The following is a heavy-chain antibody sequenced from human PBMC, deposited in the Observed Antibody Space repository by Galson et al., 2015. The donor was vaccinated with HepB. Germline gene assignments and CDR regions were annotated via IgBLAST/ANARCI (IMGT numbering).Heavy chain of an antibody. Sequence: SLRLSCAASGFPFSNYAMHWVRQTPGKGLEWTTVILHDAHNRYYADSVEGRFTVSRDNSKNTVYLQMHSLRPEDTAIYYCARRAGASGGFSFDYWGQGSLVTVSS. D-gene: IGHD3-16*01. J-gene: IGHJ4*02. CDR2: ILHDAHNR. CDR3: ARRAGASGGFSFDY. CDR1: GFPFSNYA. V-gene: IGHV3-30*04.